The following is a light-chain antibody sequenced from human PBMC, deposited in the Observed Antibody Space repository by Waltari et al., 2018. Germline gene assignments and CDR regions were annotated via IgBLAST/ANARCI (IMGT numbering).Light chain of an antibody. Sequence: EIVLTQSPGTLSLSPGERATLSCGASQTVTSSSLAWYQQKPGQAPRLLFYGTSSRATGIPDRFSVSGSGTDFTLTISRLEPEDFAVYYCQHYGSSFFTFGPGTKVEIK. V-gene: IGKV3-20*01. CDR3: QHYGSSFFT. CDR2: GTS. CDR1: QTVTSSS. J-gene: IGKJ3*01.